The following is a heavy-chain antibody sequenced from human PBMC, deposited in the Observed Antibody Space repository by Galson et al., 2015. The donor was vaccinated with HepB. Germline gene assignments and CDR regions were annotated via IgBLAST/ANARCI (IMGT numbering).Heavy chain of an antibody. D-gene: IGHD3-3*01. V-gene: IGHV1-2*04. J-gene: IGHJ5*02. CDR1: GYTFTGYY. CDR3: ARGWPSTASRSGWRGGVWFDP. Sequence: SVKVSCKASGYTFTGYYMHWVRQAPGQGLEWMGWINPNSGGTNYAQKFQGWVTMTRDTSISTAYMELSRLRSDDTAVYYCARGWPSTASRSGWRGGVWFDPWGQGTLVTVSS. CDR2: INPNSGGT.